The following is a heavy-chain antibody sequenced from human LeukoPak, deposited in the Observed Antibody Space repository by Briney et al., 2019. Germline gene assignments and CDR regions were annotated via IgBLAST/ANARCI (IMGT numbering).Heavy chain of an antibody. Sequence: GGSLRLSCAASGFTFSSYATSWVRQAPGKGLEWVSAISGSGGSTYYADSVKGRFTISRDNSKNTLYLQMNSLRAEDTAVYYCAKDMGSIAVAGKAYYFDYWGQGTLVTVSS. CDR1: GFTFSSYA. J-gene: IGHJ4*02. D-gene: IGHD6-19*01. CDR3: AKDMGSIAVAGKAYYFDY. V-gene: IGHV3-23*01. CDR2: ISGSGGST.